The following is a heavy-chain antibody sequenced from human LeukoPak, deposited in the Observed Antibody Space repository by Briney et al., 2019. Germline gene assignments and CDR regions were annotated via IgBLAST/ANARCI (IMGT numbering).Heavy chain of an antibody. CDR3: ARHAPSVGITIFWPDPYYYYGMDV. Sequence: SETLSLTCTVSGGSISSNYWSWIRQPPGKGLECIGYIYYSGSTNYNPSLKSRVTISVDTSKNQFSLKLSSVTAADTAVYYCARHAPSVGITIFWPDPYYYYGMDVWGQGTTVTVSS. V-gene: IGHV4-59*08. CDR2: IYYSGST. D-gene: IGHD3-9*01. J-gene: IGHJ6*02. CDR1: GGSISSNY.